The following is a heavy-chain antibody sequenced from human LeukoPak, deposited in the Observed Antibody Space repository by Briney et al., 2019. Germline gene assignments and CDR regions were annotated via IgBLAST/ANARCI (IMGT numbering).Heavy chain of an antibody. D-gene: IGHD3-3*01. CDR1: GYTFTGYY. CDR3: ASSITIFGVVPALFDY. CDR2: INPNSGGT. Sequence: ASVKVSCKASGYTFTGYYMHWVRQAPGQGLEWMGWINPNSGGTNYAQKFQGRVTMTRDTSISTACMELSRLKSDDTAVYYCASSITIFGVVPALFDYWGQGTLVTVSS. J-gene: IGHJ4*02. V-gene: IGHV1-2*02.